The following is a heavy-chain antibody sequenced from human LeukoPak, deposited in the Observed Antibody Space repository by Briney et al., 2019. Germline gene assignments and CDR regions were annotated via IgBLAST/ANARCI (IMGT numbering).Heavy chain of an antibody. J-gene: IGHJ4*02. CDR1: GFTFDEYA. V-gene: IGHV3-74*03. CDR3: ARDRYCTTTRCSDY. D-gene: IGHD2-2*01. CDR2: ISTDGSST. Sequence: GGSLRLSCVASGFTFDEYAMHWVRQIPGKGLVWVSRISTDGSSTTYADSVKGRFTISRDNAKNTLYLEMNSLRAEDTAVYYCARDRYCTTTRCSDYWGQGTLVTVSS.